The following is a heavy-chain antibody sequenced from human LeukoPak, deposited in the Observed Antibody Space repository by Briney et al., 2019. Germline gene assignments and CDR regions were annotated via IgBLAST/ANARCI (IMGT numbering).Heavy chain of an antibody. D-gene: IGHD2-2*01. Sequence: GGSLRLSCAASGFTFSTYGMHWVRQAPGKGLEWVAFIRYDGSNKYYADSVKGRFTISRDNSKNTLYLQMNSLRAEDTAVYYCAKDHCSSTSCYYFDYWGQGTLVTVSS. V-gene: IGHV3-30*02. CDR1: GFTFSTYG. CDR2: IRYDGSNK. J-gene: IGHJ4*02. CDR3: AKDHCSSTSCYYFDY.